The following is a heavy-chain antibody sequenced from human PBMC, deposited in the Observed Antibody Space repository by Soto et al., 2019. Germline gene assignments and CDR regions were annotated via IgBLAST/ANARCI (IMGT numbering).Heavy chain of an antibody. CDR3: AGVDMITFGGVIVLGSFDI. V-gene: IGHV1-18*01. D-gene: IGHD3-16*02. Sequence: ASVKVSCKASGYTFTSYGISWVRQAPGQGLEWMGWISAYNGNTNNGQKLQGRVTMTTDTSTSTAYMELRSLRSDDTAVYYCAGVDMITFGGVIVLGSFDIWGQGTMVTVSS. J-gene: IGHJ3*02. CDR1: GYTFTSYG. CDR2: ISAYNGNT.